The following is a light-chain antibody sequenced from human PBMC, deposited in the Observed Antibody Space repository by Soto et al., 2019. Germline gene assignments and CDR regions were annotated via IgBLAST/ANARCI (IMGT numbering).Light chain of an antibody. J-gene: IGLJ2*01. CDR2: EVR. CDR3: SSYASKSSLI. Sequence: QSALTQPASVPGSPGQSITISCAGTMRDVGAYNLVSWYLQHPGRAPQLIISEVRNRPSGISFRFSGFKSGNTASLTISGLQAEDDADYYCSSYASKSSLIFGGGTKLAVL. V-gene: IGLV2-14*01. CDR1: MRDVGAYNL.